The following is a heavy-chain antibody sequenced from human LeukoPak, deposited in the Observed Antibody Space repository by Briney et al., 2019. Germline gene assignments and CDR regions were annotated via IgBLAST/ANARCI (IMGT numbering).Heavy chain of an antibody. CDR1: GYSIGSGYY. D-gene: IGHD3-3*01. Sequence: PPETLSLTCAVSGYSIGSGYYWGWIRQPPGKGLEWIGSIYHSGSTYYNPSLKSRVTISVDTSKNQFSLKLSSVTAADTAVYYCARRYYDFWSGYYTFFDYWGQGTLVTVSS. CDR2: IYHSGST. V-gene: IGHV4-38-2*01. CDR3: ARRYYDFWSGYYTFFDY. J-gene: IGHJ4*02.